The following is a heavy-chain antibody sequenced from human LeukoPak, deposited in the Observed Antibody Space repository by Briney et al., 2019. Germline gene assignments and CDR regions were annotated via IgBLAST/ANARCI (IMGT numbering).Heavy chain of an antibody. D-gene: IGHD3-10*01. V-gene: IGHV4-34*01. CDR2: IDHSGST. CDR3: ARLTRVLLWFGELLSNFDY. CDR1: GGSFSGYY. J-gene: IGHJ4*02. Sequence: SETLSLTXAVYGGSFSGYYWSWIRQPPGKGLEWIGEIDHSGSTNYNPSLKSRVTISVDTSKNQFSLKLSSVTAADTAVYYCARLTRVLLWFGELLSNFDYWGQGTLVTVSS.